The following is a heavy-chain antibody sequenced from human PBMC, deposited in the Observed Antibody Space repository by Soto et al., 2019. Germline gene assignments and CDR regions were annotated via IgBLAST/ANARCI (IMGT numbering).Heavy chain of an antibody. CDR3: ARDHLGYTAVDAFDI. D-gene: IGHD5-12*01. Sequence: SVKAPCKASRGTFSSYAISWVRQAPGQGLEWMGGIIPIFGTANYAQKFQGRVTITADESTSTAYMELSSLRSEDTAVYYCARDHLGYTAVDAFDIWGQGTMVTVSS. J-gene: IGHJ3*02. CDR1: RGTFSSYA. CDR2: IIPIFGTA. V-gene: IGHV1-69*01.